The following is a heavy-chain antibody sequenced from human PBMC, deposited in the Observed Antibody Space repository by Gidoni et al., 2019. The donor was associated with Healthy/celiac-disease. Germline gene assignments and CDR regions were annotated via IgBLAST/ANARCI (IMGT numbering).Heavy chain of an antibody. J-gene: IGHJ6*02. CDR1: GFPFSSYS. V-gene: IGHV3-21*01. CDR3: AREGTTVTGMDV. CDR2: ISSSSSYI. D-gene: IGHD4-17*01. Sequence: EVQLVASGGGLVKPGGSLRLSCAASGFPFSSYSMNWVRQAPGKGLEWVSSISSSSSYIYYADSVKGRFTISRDNAKNSLYLQMNSLRAEDTAVYYCAREGTTVTGMDVWGQGTTVTVSS.